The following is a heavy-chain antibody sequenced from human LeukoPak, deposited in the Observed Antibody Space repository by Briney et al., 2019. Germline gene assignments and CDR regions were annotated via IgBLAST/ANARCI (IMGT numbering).Heavy chain of an antibody. J-gene: IGHJ4*02. CDR1: GGSISSGGYY. D-gene: IGHD3-22*01. CDR3: ARVRDDSSGFDY. V-gene: IGHV4-31*03. CDR2: IYYSGST. Sequence: SETLSLTCTVSGGSISSGGYYWSWIRQHPGKGLEWIGYIYYSGSTYYNPSLKSRVTISVDTSKNQFSLKLGSVTAADTAVYYCARVRDDSSGFDYWGQGTLVTVSS.